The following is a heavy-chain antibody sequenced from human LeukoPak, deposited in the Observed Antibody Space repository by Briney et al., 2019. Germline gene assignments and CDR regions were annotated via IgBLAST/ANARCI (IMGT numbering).Heavy chain of an antibody. D-gene: IGHD2-2*01. V-gene: IGHV3-30*02. J-gene: IGHJ3*02. CDR2: IRYDGSNK. CDR3: AKQGVPAAIGDI. Sequence: PGGSLRLSCAASGFTFSSYGMHWVRQAPGKGLEWVAFIRYDGSNKYYADSVKGRFTISRDNSKNMLYLQMNSLRAEDTAVYYCAKQGVPAAIGDIWGQGTMVTVSS. CDR1: GFTFSSYG.